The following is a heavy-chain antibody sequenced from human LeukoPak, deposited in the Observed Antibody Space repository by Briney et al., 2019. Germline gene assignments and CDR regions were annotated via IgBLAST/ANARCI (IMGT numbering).Heavy chain of an antibody. CDR2: ISGSGSTI. CDR3: ARDRYYGSGTFDY. Sequence: GGSLRLSCAASGFTFSSYEMNWVRQAPGKGLEWVSYISGSGSTINYADSVKGRFTISRDNAKNSLYPQMNSLRDEDTAFYYCARDRYYGSGTFDYWGQGTLVTVSS. V-gene: IGHV3-48*03. J-gene: IGHJ4*02. CDR1: GFTFSSYE. D-gene: IGHD3-10*01.